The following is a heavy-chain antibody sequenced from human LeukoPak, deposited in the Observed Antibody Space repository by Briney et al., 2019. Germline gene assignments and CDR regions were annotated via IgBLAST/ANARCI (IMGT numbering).Heavy chain of an antibody. Sequence: ASVKVSCKAAGYSFTDHHIHWVRQAPGQGLEWMGWINPNSDGTNYAQNFQDRVTLTTDTSTSTAYMEVSRLTSADTAVYYCARVVSGSRGNWFDPWGQGTLVTVSS. D-gene: IGHD3-10*01. J-gene: IGHJ5*02. V-gene: IGHV1-2*02. CDR2: INPNSDGT. CDR3: ARVVSGSRGNWFDP. CDR1: GYSFTDHH.